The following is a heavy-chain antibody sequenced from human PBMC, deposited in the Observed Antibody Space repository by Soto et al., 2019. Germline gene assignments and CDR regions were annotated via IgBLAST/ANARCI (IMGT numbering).Heavy chain of an antibody. CDR2: ISYDGSNK. J-gene: IGHJ6*02. V-gene: IGHV3-30*18. CDR1: GFTFSSYG. Sequence: GGSLRLSCAASGFTFSSYGMHWVRQAPGKGLEWVAVISYDGSNKYYADSVKGRFTISRDNSKNTLYLQMNSLRAEDTAVYYCAKDRGTAMASYYYYYGMDVWGQGTTVTVSS. D-gene: IGHD5-18*01. CDR3: AKDRGTAMASYYYYYGMDV.